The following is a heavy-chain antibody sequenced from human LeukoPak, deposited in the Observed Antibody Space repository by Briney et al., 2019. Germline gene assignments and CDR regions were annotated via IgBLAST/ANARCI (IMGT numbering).Heavy chain of an antibody. J-gene: IGHJ4*02. CDR1: GFTFSRYS. V-gene: IGHV3-21*03. D-gene: IGHD1-26*01. CDR2: ISISSIYI. Sequence: GGSLRLSCAASGFTFSRYSMNWVRQAPGKGLEWVSSISISSIYIYYPDSLKGRFTISRDNAKNSLYLQMNSLKTEDTAVYYCTTDLLTYSGSYYWGQGTLVTVSS. CDR3: TTDLLTYSGSYY.